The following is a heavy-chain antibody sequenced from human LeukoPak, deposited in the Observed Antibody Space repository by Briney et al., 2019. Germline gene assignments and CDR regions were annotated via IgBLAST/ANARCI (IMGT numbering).Heavy chain of an antibody. V-gene: IGHV3-66*01. J-gene: IGHJ6*02. Sequence: GGSLRLSCAASGFTVSSDYMSWVRQAPGKGLEWVSVIYSGGSTYYADSVKGRFTISRDNSKNTLYLQMNSLRAEDTAVYYCAREGIAAAGQLDVYYYYGMDVWGRGTTVTVSS. CDR2: IYSGGST. CDR1: GFTVSSDY. D-gene: IGHD6-13*01. CDR3: AREGIAAAGQLDVYYYYGMDV.